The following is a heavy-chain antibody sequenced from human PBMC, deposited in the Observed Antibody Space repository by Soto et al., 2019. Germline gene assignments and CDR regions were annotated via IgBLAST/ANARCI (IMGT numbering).Heavy chain of an antibody. V-gene: IGHV1-8*02. Sequence: ASVKVSCKSFGYSFTSFDVHWVRQASGQGLEWMGWMNPNSGNTDYAQRFQGRVTMTRNTSINTAYMELNSLTSDDTAVYYCAGTDYNPSLKSRVTISVDTSKNQVSLKLSCVTAADTAVYYCARDRGSHFETYCSGGSCGGLGAFEIWGQGTMVTGSS. CDR3: AGTDYNPSLKSRVTISVDTSKNQVSLKLSCVTAADTAVYYCARDRGSHFETYCSGGSCGGLGAFEI. CDR2: MNPNSGNT. CDR1: GYSFTSFD. D-gene: IGHD2-21*02. J-gene: IGHJ3*02.